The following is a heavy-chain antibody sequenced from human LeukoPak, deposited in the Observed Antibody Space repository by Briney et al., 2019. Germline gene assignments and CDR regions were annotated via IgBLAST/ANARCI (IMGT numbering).Heavy chain of an antibody. V-gene: IGHV1-2*02. CDR1: GYTFTGYY. Sequence: ASVKVSCKASGYTFTGYYMHWVRQAPGQGLEWMGWINPNSGGTNYAQKFQGRVTMTRDTSISTAYMELSRLRSDDTAVYYCATPRARGWYGFDFDYWGQGTLVTVSS. D-gene: IGHD6-19*01. CDR2: INPNSGGT. CDR3: ATPRARGWYGFDFDY. J-gene: IGHJ4*02.